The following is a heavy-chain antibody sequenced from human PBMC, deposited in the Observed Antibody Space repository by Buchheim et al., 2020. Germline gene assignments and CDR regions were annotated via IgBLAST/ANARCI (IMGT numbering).Heavy chain of an antibody. CDR3: ARSGGGSGGSLNWFDP. D-gene: IGHD2-15*01. Sequence: QLQLQESGPGLVKPSETLSLTCTVSGGSISSSSYYWGWIRQPPGKGLEWIGSIYYSGSTYYNPSLKGRVTISVDTSQNQFSLKLSSVTAADTAVYYCARSGGGSGGSLNWFDPWGQGTL. CDR2: IYYSGST. CDR1: GGSISSSSYY. J-gene: IGHJ5*02. V-gene: IGHV4-39*01.